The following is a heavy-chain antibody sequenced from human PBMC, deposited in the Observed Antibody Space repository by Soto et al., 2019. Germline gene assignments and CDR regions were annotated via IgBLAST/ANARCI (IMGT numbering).Heavy chain of an antibody. V-gene: IGHV3-11*01. Sequence: QVQLVESGGGLVKPGGSLRLSCAASGFTFSDYYMSWIRQAPGKGLEWVSYISSSGSTIYYADSVKGRFTISRDNAKNSLYLQMNSLRAEDTAVYYCARDRDIVVVPAAPPGDEMDVWGQGTTVTVSS. CDR1: GFTFSDYY. CDR2: ISSSGSTI. CDR3: ARDRDIVVVPAAPPGDEMDV. J-gene: IGHJ6*02. D-gene: IGHD2-2*01.